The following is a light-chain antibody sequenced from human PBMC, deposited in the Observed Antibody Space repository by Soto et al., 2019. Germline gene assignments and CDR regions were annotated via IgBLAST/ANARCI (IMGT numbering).Light chain of an antibody. V-gene: IGKV1-33*01. Sequence: DIQMTQSPSSLSASLGDRVTITCQASQDIRFYLNWYQHKTGQAPKLLIYAASQLETGVPSNFSGSGSGTDFTFTINHLQAEDIGTYYCQHYNSLPITFGQGTRLEIK. J-gene: IGKJ5*01. CDR1: QDIRFY. CDR2: AAS. CDR3: QHYNSLPIT.